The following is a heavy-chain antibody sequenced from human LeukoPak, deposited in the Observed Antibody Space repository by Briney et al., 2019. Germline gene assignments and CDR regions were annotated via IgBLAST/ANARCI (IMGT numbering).Heavy chain of an antibody. V-gene: IGHV3-23*01. D-gene: IGHD3-22*01. CDR1: GFTFSSYA. CDR2: ISGSGDST. J-gene: IGHJ4*02. CDR3: ARAPYYSHVEFYFDY. Sequence: GGSLRLSCAASGFTFSSYAMSWVRQAPGKGLEWVSAISGSGDSTYYGDSVKGRFTISRDNSKNTLYLQMNSLRAEDTAVYYCARAPYYSHVEFYFDYWGQGTLVTVSS.